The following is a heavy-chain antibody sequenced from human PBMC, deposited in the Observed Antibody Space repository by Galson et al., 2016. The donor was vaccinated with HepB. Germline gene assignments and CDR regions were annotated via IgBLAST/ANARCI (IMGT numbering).Heavy chain of an antibody. J-gene: IGHJ4*01. CDR3: AKDLYFDICTGYLEY. Sequence: SLRLSCAASGFTFRGCAMSWVRQAPGKGLEWVSSISGTGGSTYYSDSVKGRFTISRDSSKKTMYMQMNSLRAEDTAVYYCAKDLYFDICTGYLEYWGQEPESPSPQ. V-gene: IGHV3-23*01. CDR1: GFTFRGCA. D-gene: IGHD3-9*01. CDR2: ISGTGGST.